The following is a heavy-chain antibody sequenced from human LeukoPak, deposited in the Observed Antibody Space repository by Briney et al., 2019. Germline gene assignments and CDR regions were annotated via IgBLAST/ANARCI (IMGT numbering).Heavy chain of an antibody. Sequence: GRSLRLSCAASGFIFDDYAMHWVRQAPGKGLERVSGISWNSGSIGYADSVKGRFTISRDNAKNSLYLQMNSLRAEDTALYYCAKASYGSGSSGPYGHIFDYWGQGTLVTVSS. CDR3: AKASYGSGSSGPYGHIFDY. V-gene: IGHV3-9*01. J-gene: IGHJ4*02. CDR2: ISWNSGSI. D-gene: IGHD3-10*01. CDR1: GFIFDDYA.